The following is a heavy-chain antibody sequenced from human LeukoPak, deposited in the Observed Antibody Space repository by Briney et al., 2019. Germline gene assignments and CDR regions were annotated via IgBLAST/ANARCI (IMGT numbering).Heavy chain of an antibody. D-gene: IGHD2-15*01. CDR1: GFTFSTYW. CDR3: ARDGGSRISDC. Sequence: PGGSLRLSCAASGFTFSTYWMSWVRQAPGKGLGWVANIRQDGSEKYYVDSVKGRFTISRDNAKNSLFLQMNSLRAEDTAVYYCARDGGSRISDCWGQGTLVTVSS. V-gene: IGHV3-7*01. J-gene: IGHJ4*02. CDR2: IRQDGSEK.